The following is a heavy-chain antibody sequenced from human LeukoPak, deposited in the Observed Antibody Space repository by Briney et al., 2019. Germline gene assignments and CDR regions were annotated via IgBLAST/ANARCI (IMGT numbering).Heavy chain of an antibody. CDR1: GGSISSYY. D-gene: IGHD6-19*01. V-gene: IGHV4-59*01. CDR2: IYYSGST. Sequence: SETLSLTCTVSGGSISSYYWSWIRQPPGKGLEWIGYIYYSGSTNYNPSLKSRVTISADTSKNQFSLKLSSVTAADTAVYYCARDEGSGYFDYWGQGTLVTVSP. CDR3: ARDEGSGYFDY. J-gene: IGHJ4*02.